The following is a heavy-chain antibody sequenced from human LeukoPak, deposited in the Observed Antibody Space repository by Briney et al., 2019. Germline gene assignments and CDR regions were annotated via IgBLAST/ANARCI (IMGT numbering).Heavy chain of an antibody. V-gene: IGHV3-30*18. Sequence: GGSLRLSCAASGFTFSSYGMHWVRQAPGKGLEWVAVISYDGSNKYYADSVKGRFTISRDNSKNTLYLQMNSLRAKDTAVYYCAKDTVGAFDIWGQGTMDTVSS. J-gene: IGHJ3*02. D-gene: IGHD4-23*01. CDR3: AKDTVGAFDI. CDR2: ISYDGSNK. CDR1: GFTFSSYG.